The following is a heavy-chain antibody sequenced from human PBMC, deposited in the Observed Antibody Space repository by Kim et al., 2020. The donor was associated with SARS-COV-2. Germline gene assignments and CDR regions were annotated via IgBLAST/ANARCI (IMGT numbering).Heavy chain of an antibody. V-gene: IGHV3-7*01. CDR3: ATDYRGYFDN. CDR2: IGQDGGEK. J-gene: IGHJ4*02. CDR1: GFTFSSSW. Sequence: LSLTCAGSGFTFSSSWMTWVRQSPGRGLEWVANIGQDGGEKYFVDSVKGRFTISRDNAKSSLYLQMNSVRAEDTAMYYCATDYRGYFDNWGQGTLVTVSS. D-gene: IGHD3-16*02.